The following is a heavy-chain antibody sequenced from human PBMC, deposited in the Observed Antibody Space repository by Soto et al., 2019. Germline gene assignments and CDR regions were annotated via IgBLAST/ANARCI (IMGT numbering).Heavy chain of an antibody. V-gene: IGHV1-18*01. CDR2: ISTYNGNT. J-gene: IGHJ6*02. Sequence: QVQLVQSGAEVKKPGASVKVSCKASGYSFITYGISWVRQAPGQGLECMGWISTYNGNTNYAQKVQGRITMTTDTSTTTGYMGLRSLRSDDTAVYYCARDRPTSSIRARDYYYAMDVWGQGTTVTVSS. CDR3: ARDRPTSSIRARDYYYAMDV. CDR1: GYSFITYG. D-gene: IGHD6-6*01.